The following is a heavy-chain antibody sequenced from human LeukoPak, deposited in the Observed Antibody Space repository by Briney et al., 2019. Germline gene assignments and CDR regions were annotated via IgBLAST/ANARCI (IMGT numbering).Heavy chain of an antibody. CDR1: GGSFSGYY. CDR3: ARGRGRYCSSTSCRNWFDP. D-gene: IGHD2-2*01. CDR2: INHSGST. V-gene: IGHV4-34*01. J-gene: IGHJ5*02. Sequence: SETLSPTCAVHGGSFSGYYWSWIRQPPGKGLEWIGEINHSGSTNYNPSLKSRVTISVDTSKNQFSLKLSSVTAADTAVYYCARGRGRYCSSTSCRNWFDPWGQGTLVTVSS.